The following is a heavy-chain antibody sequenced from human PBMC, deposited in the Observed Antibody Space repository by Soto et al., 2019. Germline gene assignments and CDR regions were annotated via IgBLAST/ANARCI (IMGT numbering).Heavy chain of an antibody. V-gene: IGHV4-59*01. CDR3: ARAGGYRDGYNKDAFDI. J-gene: IGHJ3*02. Sequence: SETLSLTCTVSGGSISSYYWSWIRQPPGKGLEWIGYIYYSGSTNYNPSLKSRVTISVDTSKNQFSLKLSSVTAADTAVYYCARAGGYRDGYNKDAFDIWGQGTMVTVSS. CDR1: GGSISSYY. D-gene: IGHD5-12*01. CDR2: IYYSGST.